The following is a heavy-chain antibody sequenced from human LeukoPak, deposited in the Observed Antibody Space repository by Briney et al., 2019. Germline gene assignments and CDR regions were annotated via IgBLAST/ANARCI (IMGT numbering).Heavy chain of an antibody. Sequence: SETLSLTCTVSGGSISSYYWSWIRQPPGKGLEWIGYIYYSGSTIYNPSLKSRVTISVDTSKNQFSLKLSSVTAADTAVYYCARNPKGYCSGGSCNRYYYYYYYMDVWGKGTTVTVSS. V-gene: IGHV4-59*01. J-gene: IGHJ6*03. CDR3: ARNPKGYCSGGSCNRYYYYYYYMDV. D-gene: IGHD2-15*01. CDR2: IYYSGST. CDR1: GGSISSYY.